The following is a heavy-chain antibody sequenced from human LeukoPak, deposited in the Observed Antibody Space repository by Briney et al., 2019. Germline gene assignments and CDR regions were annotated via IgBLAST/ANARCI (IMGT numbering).Heavy chain of an antibody. V-gene: IGHV4-31*03. Sequence: PSETLSLTCTVSGASFNTDDQYWNWIRQRPGKGLEWIGSSHPSGMLYNNPSLESRVTMSRDTSKNQFSLNLNSVTAADTAVYFCSRGLDSRKLGYWGQGILVTVSS. J-gene: IGHJ4*02. D-gene: IGHD3-22*01. CDR2: SHPSGML. CDR3: SRGLDSRKLGY. CDR1: GASFNTDDQY.